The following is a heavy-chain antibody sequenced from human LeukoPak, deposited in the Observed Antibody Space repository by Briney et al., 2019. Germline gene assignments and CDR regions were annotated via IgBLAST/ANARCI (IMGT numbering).Heavy chain of an antibody. J-gene: IGHJ4*02. D-gene: IGHD6-13*01. CDR1: GFTFSGYA. Sequence: PGGSLRLSCAASGFTFSGYAMSWVRQAPGKGLEWISAISGSGGSTYYADSVKGRFTISRDNSKNTLYLQMNSLRAEDMAFYYCAKDGNPYSSSWSSFDYWGQGTLVTVSS. CDR2: ISGSGGST. CDR3: AKDGNPYSSSWSSFDY. V-gene: IGHV3-23*01.